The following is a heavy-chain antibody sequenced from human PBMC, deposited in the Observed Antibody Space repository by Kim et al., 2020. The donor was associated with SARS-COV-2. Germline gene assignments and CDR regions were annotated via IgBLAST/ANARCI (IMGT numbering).Heavy chain of an antibody. V-gene: IGHV4-59*01. CDR1: RGSIGNYF. CDR2: INRSGSI. J-gene: IGHJ2*01. CDR3: ARESLWKGRYFDL. D-gene: IGHD1-1*01. Sequence: SETLSLTCSVSRGSIGNYFWNWIRQSPRKGLEWIGFINRSGSIAYNPSLKGRVTMSVDTSKYEFSLRLDSVTAEDTAMYFCARESLWKGRYFDLWGRGTLVTVSS.